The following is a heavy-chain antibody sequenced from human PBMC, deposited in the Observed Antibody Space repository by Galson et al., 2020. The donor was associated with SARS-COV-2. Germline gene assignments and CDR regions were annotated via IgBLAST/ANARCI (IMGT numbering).Heavy chain of an antibody. V-gene: IGHV1-69*13. D-gene: IGHD3-22*01. CDR2: IIPIFGTA. Sequence: SVKVSCKASGGTFSSYTISWVRQAPGQGLEWMGGIIPIFGTANYAQKFQGRVTITADESTSTAYMELSSLRSEDTAVYYCPRVSGYYDSSGYLAQGDYWGQGTLVTVSS. J-gene: IGHJ4*02. CDR3: PRVSGYYDSSGYLAQGDY. CDR1: GGTFSSYT.